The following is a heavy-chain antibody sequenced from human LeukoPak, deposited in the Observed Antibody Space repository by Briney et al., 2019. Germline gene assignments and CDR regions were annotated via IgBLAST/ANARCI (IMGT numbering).Heavy chain of an antibody. D-gene: IGHD1-26*01. Sequence: KPSETLSLTCTVSGGSISSYYWSWIRQPPGKGLEWIGYIYYSGSTNYNPSLKSRVTISVDTSKNQFSLKLSSVTAADTAVYYCARHRGEGGSYFDFDYWGQGTLVTVSS. CDR1: GGSISSYY. V-gene: IGHV4-59*08. J-gene: IGHJ4*02. CDR2: IYYSGST. CDR3: ARHRGEGGSYFDFDY.